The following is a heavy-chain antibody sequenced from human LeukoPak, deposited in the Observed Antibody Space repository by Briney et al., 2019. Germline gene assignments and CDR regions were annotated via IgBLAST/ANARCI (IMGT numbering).Heavy chain of an antibody. CDR1: GFTFSDFY. Sequence: PGGSLRLSCAASGFTFSDFYMTWIRQAPGKGLECLSYISPTGSDISYADSVKGRFTISRDNSKNTLYLQMYSLRAEDTAVYYCARGKWLVHFDYWGQGTLVTVSS. J-gene: IGHJ4*02. V-gene: IGHV3-11*01. CDR2: ISPTGSDI. D-gene: IGHD6-19*01. CDR3: ARGKWLVHFDY.